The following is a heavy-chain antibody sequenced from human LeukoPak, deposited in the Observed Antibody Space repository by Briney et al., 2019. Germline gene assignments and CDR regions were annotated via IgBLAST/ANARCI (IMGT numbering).Heavy chain of an antibody. D-gene: IGHD3-10*01. CDR3: ARQGSGSYYPIDY. CDR1: AGSISSFY. Sequence: SETLSPARTLSAGSISSFYWGSIRQPPRGGLGQIGYIYTHLSTNYNPSLKSRVTISVDTSMNQFSLKLGSLTAADTAVYYCARQGSGSYYPIDYWGQGTLVTVSS. V-gene: IGHV4-4*09. CDR2: IYTHLST. J-gene: IGHJ4*02.